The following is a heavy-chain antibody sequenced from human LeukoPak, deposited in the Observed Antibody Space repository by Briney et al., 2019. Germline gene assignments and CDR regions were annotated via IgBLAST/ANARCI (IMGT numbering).Heavy chain of an antibody. Sequence: PGGSLRLSCAASGFTFSNYEMNWVRQAPGKGLEWVSYISSSGSSINYADSVKGRFTTSRDNAENSLSLQMNSLRAEDTAVYYCWRVACSSPTGYLAYWGKGTLVTVS. CDR2: ISSSGSSI. D-gene: IGHD2-2*01. J-gene: IGHJ4*02. CDR3: WRVACSSPTGYLAY. CDR1: GFTFSNYE. V-gene: IGHV3-48*03.